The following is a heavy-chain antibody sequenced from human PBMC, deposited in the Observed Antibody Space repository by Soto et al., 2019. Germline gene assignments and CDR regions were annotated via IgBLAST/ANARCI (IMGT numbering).Heavy chain of an antibody. Sequence: EVQLLESGGGLVQPGGSLSLSCAASAFTFNNYAMRWVRQAPGKGLEWVSGIGGSGRTTYYADSVKGRFTISRDNSNNTQFLQMNSLRAEATAGYYCAKSRYSDSRGAVYDYWGQGTLVTVSS. CDR2: IGGSGRTT. J-gene: IGHJ4*02. V-gene: IGHV3-23*01. CDR3: AKSRYSDSRGAVYDY. D-gene: IGHD3-22*01. CDR1: AFTFNNYA.